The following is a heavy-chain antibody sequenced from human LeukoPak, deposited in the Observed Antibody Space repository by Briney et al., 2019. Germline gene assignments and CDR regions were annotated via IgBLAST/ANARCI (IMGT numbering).Heavy chain of an antibody. J-gene: IGHJ4*02. CDR2: IYSGTST. D-gene: IGHD3-10*01. CDR3: AGNVSTMVRGVMGY. Sequence: GGSLRHSCAASGFTVSCHYMRWVRQAPGKGLEWVSVIYSGTSTYYANSVMGRFTIHIRHSKNTLYLQMTSLRAEDTAVYYCAGNVSTMVRGVMGYWGQGTLVTVSP. V-gene: IGHV3-53*01. CDR1: GFTVSCHY.